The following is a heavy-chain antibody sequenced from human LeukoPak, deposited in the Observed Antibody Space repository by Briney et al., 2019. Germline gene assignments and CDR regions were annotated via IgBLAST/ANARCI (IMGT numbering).Heavy chain of an antibody. CDR3: ARDLTIAVDNAFDI. CDR1: GFTFSSYA. CDR2: ISYDGSNK. J-gene: IGHJ3*02. D-gene: IGHD6-19*01. V-gene: IGHV3-30-3*01. Sequence: GGSLRLSCAASGFTFSSYAMSWVRQAPGKGLEWVAVISYDGSNKYYADSVKGRFTISRDNSKNTLYLQMNSLRAEDAAVYYCARDLTIAVDNAFDIWGQGTMVTVSS.